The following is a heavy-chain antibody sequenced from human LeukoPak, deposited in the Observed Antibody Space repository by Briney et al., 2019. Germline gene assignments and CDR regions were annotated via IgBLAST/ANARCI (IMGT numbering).Heavy chain of an antibody. CDR3: ARGTRENWFDP. V-gene: IGHV3-66*01. CDR2: IYSGGST. Sequence: AGGSLRLSCAASGFTVSSNYMSWVRQAPGKGLEWASVIYSGGSTYYADSVKGRFTISRDNSKNTLYLQMNSLRAGDTAVYYCARGTRENWFDPWGQGTLVTVSS. D-gene: IGHD1-26*01. J-gene: IGHJ5*02. CDR1: GFTVSSNY.